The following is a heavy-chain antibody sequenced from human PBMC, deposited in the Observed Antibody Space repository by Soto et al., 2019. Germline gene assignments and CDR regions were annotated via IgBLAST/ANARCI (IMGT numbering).Heavy chain of an antibody. D-gene: IGHD3-3*01. J-gene: IGHJ5*02. CDR2: INHSGST. Sequence: SETLSLTCAVYGGSFSGYYWSWIRQPPGKGLEWIGEINHSGSTNYNPSLKSRVTISVDTSKNQFSLKLSSVTAADTAVYYCARRRGPTIFGVVIPKRPDAWFDPWGQGTLVTVSS. CDR3: ARRRGPTIFGVVIPKRPDAWFDP. V-gene: IGHV4-34*01. CDR1: GGSFSGYY.